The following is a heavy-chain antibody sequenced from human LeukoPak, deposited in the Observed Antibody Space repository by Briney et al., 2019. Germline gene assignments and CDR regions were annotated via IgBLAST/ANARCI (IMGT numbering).Heavy chain of an antibody. V-gene: IGHV4-39*07. CDR1: GGSISSSSYY. CDR3: ARGAYDFWSGASDY. CDR2: IYYSGST. D-gene: IGHD3-3*01. Sequence: SETLSLTCTVSGGSISSSSYYWGWIRQPPGKGLEWIGSIYYSGSTYYNPSLKSRVTISVDTSRNQFSLKLSSVTAADTAVYYCARGAYDFWSGASDYWGQGTLVTVSS. J-gene: IGHJ4*02.